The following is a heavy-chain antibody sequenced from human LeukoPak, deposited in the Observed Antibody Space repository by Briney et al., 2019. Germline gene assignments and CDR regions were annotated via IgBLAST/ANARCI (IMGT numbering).Heavy chain of an antibody. CDR3: ARHSQWGVIPWAFDI. J-gene: IGHJ3*02. V-gene: IGHV4-38-2*01. Sequence: SETLSLTCAVSGYSISSDYYWGWIRPPPGKGLERIGTIFHSGSTYYNPSLKSRVTISVDTSKNQFSLKLTSVTAADTAVYYCARHSQWGVIPWAFDIWGQGTMVTVSS. CDR1: GYSISSDYY. CDR2: IFHSGST. D-gene: IGHD3-16*02.